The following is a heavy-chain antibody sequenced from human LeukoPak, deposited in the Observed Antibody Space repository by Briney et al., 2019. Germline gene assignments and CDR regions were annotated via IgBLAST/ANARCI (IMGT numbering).Heavy chain of an antibody. Sequence: ASVKVSCKASGYTFTGYYMHWVRRAPGQGLEWMGWINPNSGGTNYAQKLQGRVTMTTDTSTSTAYMELRSLRSDDTAVYYCARVLSFYYYGMDVWGQGITVTVSS. V-gene: IGHV1-2*02. CDR2: INPNSGGT. D-gene: IGHD3-16*02. J-gene: IGHJ6*02. CDR1: GYTFTGYY. CDR3: ARVLSFYYYGMDV.